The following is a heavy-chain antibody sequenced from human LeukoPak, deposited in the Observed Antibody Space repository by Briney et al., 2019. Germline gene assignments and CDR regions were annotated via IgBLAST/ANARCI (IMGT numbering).Heavy chain of an antibody. Sequence: GESLKISCKGSGYSFTSYWIGWVRPMPGEGLEWMGIIYPGDSDTRYSPSFQGQVTISADKSISTAYLQWSSLKASDTAMYYCARGGRYFDWLLVGIDYWGQGTLVTVSS. CDR2: IYPGDSDT. V-gene: IGHV5-51*01. CDR1: GYSFTSYW. D-gene: IGHD3-9*01. CDR3: ARGGRYFDWLLVGIDY. J-gene: IGHJ4*02.